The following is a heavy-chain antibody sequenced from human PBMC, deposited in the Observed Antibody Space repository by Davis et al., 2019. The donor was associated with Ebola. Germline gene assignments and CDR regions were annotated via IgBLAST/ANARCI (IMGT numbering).Heavy chain of an antibody. J-gene: IGHJ6*03. CDR3: ARLSYQLLDYYYYYMDV. Sequence: PWGSLRLSCAASGFTFNTHTMHWVRQAPGKGLEWVAVICSYGSHKLYADSVNGRFTIPRDNSNTTLYLQMSSLRAEDTAVYYCARLSYQLLDYYYYYMDVWGKGTTVTVSS. CDR2: ICSYGSHK. CDR1: GFTFNTHT. V-gene: IGHV3-33*08. D-gene: IGHD2-2*01.